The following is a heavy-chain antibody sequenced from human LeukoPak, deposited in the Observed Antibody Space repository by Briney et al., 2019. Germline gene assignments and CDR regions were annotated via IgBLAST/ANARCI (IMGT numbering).Heavy chain of an antibody. CDR3: IRTLIVATSPYMDV. V-gene: IGHV3-74*01. J-gene: IGHJ6*03. CDR2: VNSDRTGT. D-gene: IGHD5-12*01. CDR1: GYTFSSYW. Sequence: GGSLRLSCAASGYTFSSYWMHWVRQAPGKGLVWVSRVNSDRTGTTYADSVEGRFTISRDNAKNTLYLQMNSLRAEDTAIYYCIRTLIVATSPYMDVWGKGTTVTVSS.